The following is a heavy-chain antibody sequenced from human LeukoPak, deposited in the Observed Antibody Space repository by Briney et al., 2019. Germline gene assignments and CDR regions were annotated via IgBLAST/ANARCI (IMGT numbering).Heavy chain of an antibody. CDR2: INPDSGGT. CDR3: ARVYGYYGSGHYYFDY. V-gene: IGHV1-2*02. CDR1: GYTFTGYY. Sequence: ASMKVSCKASGYTFTGYYMQWVRQAPGQGLEWMGWINPDSGGTNYAQKFRGRVTMTRDTSISTAYMELRRLRSDDTAVYYCARVYGYYGSGHYYFDYWGQGTLVTVSS. D-gene: IGHD3-10*01. J-gene: IGHJ4*02.